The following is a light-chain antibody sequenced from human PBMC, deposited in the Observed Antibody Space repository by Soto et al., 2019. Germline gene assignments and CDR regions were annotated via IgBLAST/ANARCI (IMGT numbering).Light chain of an antibody. CDR2: AAS. CDR3: QAYNTAPLT. J-gene: IGKJ4*01. CDR1: QGISNY. V-gene: IGKV1-27*01. Sequence: DIQMTQSPSSLYASVRDRVTITCRANQGISNYLAWYQQNPGKVPNLMIYAASTLQSGVPSRFSGSGSGTYSTHTISSLQPENGATYYCQAYNTAPLTFGGGTKVEIK.